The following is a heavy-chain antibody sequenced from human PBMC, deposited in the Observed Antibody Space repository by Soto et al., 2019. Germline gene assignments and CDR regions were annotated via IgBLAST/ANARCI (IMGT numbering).Heavy chain of an antibody. Sequence: GGSLRLSCAASGFTFSKYGMHWVRQAPGKGLEWVALIWNDGIRKVYVDSVKGRFTISRDNSKNTLDLQMNNLRDEDTAVYYCARDDDNNANALDYWGPGTLVTVSS. D-gene: IGHD1-20*01. CDR1: GFTFSKYG. CDR3: ARDDDNNANALDY. V-gene: IGHV3-33*01. CDR2: IWNDGIRK. J-gene: IGHJ4*02.